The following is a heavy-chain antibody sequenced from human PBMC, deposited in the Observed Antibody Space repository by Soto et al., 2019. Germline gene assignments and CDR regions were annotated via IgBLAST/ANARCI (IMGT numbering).Heavy chain of an antibody. CDR3: ARDLGVSTPYYGSGSWRPEYFQH. J-gene: IGHJ1*01. CDR2: ISSSSSYI. CDR1: GFTFSSYS. D-gene: IGHD3-10*01. V-gene: IGHV3-21*01. Sequence: GGSLRLSCAASGFTFSSYSMNWVRQAPGKGLEWVSSISSSSSYIYYADSVKGRFTISRDNAKNSLYLQMNSLRAEDTAGYYCARDLGVSTPYYGSGSWRPEYFQHWGQGTLVTVSS.